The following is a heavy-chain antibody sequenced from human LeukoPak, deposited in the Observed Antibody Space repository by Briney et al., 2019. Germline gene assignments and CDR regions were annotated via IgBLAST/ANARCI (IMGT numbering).Heavy chain of an antibody. Sequence: PSETLSLTCTVSGGSISSGDYYWSWVRQPPGKGLEWIGYIYYIGSTCYNPSLKSRVIISVDTSKNQFSLKLSSVTAADTAVYYCAREHVAAAGKDYWGRGTLVTVSS. CDR2: IYYIGST. V-gene: IGHV4-30-4*01. D-gene: IGHD6-13*01. J-gene: IGHJ4*02. CDR1: GGSISSGDYY. CDR3: AREHVAAAGKDY.